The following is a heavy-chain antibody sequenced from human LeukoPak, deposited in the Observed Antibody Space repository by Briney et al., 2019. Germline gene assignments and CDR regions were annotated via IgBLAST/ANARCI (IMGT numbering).Heavy chain of an antibody. J-gene: IGHJ3*02. CDR3: ARDPGATDDAFDI. V-gene: IGHV1-2*02. D-gene: IGHD6-25*01. CDR1: GYTFTGYY. Sequence: ASVKVSCKASGYTFTGYYMHWVRQAPGQGLEWMGWINPNSGGTNYAQKFQGRVTMTRDTSISTAYMELSRLRSDDTAVYYCARDPGATDDAFDIWGQGTMVTVSS. CDR2: INPNSGGT.